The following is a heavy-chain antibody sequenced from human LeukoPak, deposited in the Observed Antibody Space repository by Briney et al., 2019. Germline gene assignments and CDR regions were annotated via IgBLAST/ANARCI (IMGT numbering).Heavy chain of an antibody. CDR2: IYPGDSDT. D-gene: IGHD3-22*01. CDR3: ARHVGDNSGTLFDY. Sequence: GESLKISCKGSGYSFTNYWIGWARQMPGKGLEWMGIIYPGDSDTRYRPSFQGQVTIPGDKSISTAYLQWSSLKASDTAMYYCARHVGDNSGTLFDYWGQGTLVTVSS. J-gene: IGHJ4*02. CDR1: GYSFTNYW. V-gene: IGHV5-51*01.